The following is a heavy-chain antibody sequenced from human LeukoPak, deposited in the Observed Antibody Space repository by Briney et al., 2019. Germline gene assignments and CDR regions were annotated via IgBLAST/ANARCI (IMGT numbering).Heavy chain of an antibody. V-gene: IGHV4-4*02. Sequence: SETLSLTCAVSGGSISSSNWWSWVRQPPGKGLEWIGEIYHSGSTNYNPSLKSRVTISVDKSKNQFSLKLSSVTAADTAVYYCARDYYDSSGYYYDIWGQGTMVTVSS. CDR3: ARDYYDSSGYYYDI. CDR2: IYHSGST. D-gene: IGHD3-22*01. J-gene: IGHJ3*02. CDR1: GGSISSSNW.